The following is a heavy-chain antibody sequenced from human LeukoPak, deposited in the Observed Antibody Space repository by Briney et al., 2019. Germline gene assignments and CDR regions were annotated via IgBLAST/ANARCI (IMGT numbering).Heavy chain of an antibody. J-gene: IGHJ4*02. Sequence: PSETLSLTCTVSGGSISSYYWSWIRQPPGKGLEWIGYIYYSGSTNYNPSLKSRVTISVDTTKNQFSLKLSSVTAADTAVYYCARSLREQGGDSSLYFDYWGQGTLVTVSS. CDR2: IYYSGST. D-gene: IGHD6-13*01. CDR1: GGSISSYY. CDR3: ARSLREQGGDSSLYFDY. V-gene: IGHV4-59*01.